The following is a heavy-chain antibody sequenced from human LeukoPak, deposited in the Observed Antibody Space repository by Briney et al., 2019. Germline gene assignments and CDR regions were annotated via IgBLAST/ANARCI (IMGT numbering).Heavy chain of an antibody. Sequence: GASVKVSCKPSGYTFTSYGIIWVRQAPGQGLEWMGWISAYTGNTNYAQKFQGRVTMTTDTSTSTAYMELRSLRSDDTAVYYCARASSPTAGWGYWGQGTLVTVSS. CDR3: ARASSPTAGWGY. CDR1: GYTFTSYG. CDR2: ISAYTGNT. D-gene: IGHD6-13*01. J-gene: IGHJ4*02. V-gene: IGHV1-18*01.